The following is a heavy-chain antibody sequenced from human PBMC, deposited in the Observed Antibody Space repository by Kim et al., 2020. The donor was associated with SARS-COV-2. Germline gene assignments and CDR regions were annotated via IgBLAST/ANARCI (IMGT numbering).Heavy chain of an antibody. CDR2: IIPILGIA. J-gene: IGHJ6*02. CDR3: ARDVVVPAAVDYYYYYGMDV. CDR1: GGTFSSYA. V-gene: IGHV1-69*04. D-gene: IGHD2-2*01. Sequence: SVKVSCKASGGTFSSYAISWVRQAPGQGLEWMGRIIPILGIANYAQKFQGRVTITADKSTSTAYMELSSLRSEDTAVYYCARDVVVPAAVDYYYYYGMDVWGQGTTVTVSS.